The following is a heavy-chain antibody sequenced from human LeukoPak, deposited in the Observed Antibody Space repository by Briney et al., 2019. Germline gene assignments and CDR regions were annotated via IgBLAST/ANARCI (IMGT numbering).Heavy chain of an antibody. CDR1: GGSISSSSYY. V-gene: IGHV4-39*07. J-gene: IGHJ4*02. CDR3: ARGLFRVTIFGVVIIGEIDY. D-gene: IGHD3-3*01. CDR2: IYYSGST. Sequence: SETLSLTCTVSGGSISSSSYYWGWIRQPPGKGLEWIGSIYYSGSTYYNPSLKGRVTISVDTSKNQFSLKLSSVTAADTAVYYCARGLFRVTIFGVVIIGEIDYWGQGTLVTVSS.